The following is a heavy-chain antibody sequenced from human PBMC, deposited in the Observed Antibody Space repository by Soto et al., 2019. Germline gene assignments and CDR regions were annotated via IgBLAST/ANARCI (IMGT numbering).Heavy chain of an antibody. J-gene: IGHJ6*02. CDR3: ASSTRRCTSCFSSDYYYGMDV. V-gene: IGHV1-3*01. Sequence: ASVKVSCKASGYSFTSYAIHWMRQAPGQRLEWMGWINAVFGNTKYAQKFQGRVTITGDESTSTAYIELSSLRSEDTAVYYCASSTRRCTSCFSSDYYYGMDVWGQGTTVTVSS. CDR1: GYSFTSYA. D-gene: IGHD2-2*01. CDR2: INAVFGNT.